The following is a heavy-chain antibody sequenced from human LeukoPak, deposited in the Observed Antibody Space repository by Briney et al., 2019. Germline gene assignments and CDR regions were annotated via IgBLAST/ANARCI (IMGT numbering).Heavy chain of an antibody. CDR3: ARDLIWYYYDSYNAFDI. V-gene: IGHV4-34*01. CDR2: INHSGST. Sequence: SETLSLTCAVYGGSFSGYYWSWIRQPPGKGLEWIGEINHSGSTNYNPSLKSRVTISVDTSKSQFSLKLSSVTAADTAVYYCARDLIWYYYDSYNAFDIWGQGTMVTVSS. J-gene: IGHJ3*02. D-gene: IGHD3-22*01. CDR1: GGSFSGYY.